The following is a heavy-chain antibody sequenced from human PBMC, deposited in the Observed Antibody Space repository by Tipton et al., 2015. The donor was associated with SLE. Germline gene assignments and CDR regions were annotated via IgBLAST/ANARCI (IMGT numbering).Heavy chain of an antibody. V-gene: IGHV4-39*02. Sequence: TLSLTCTVSGVSISGSSYYWDWIRQPPGKGPEWIGRITNSGNTYYTPSFQSRVTMSVDTSKNHFSLKLSSATAADTAVYYCATGDLTEYFQHWGQGTLVTVSS. J-gene: IGHJ1*01. CDR3: ATGDLTEYFQH. D-gene: IGHD1-14*01. CDR2: ITNSGNT. CDR1: GVSISGSSYY.